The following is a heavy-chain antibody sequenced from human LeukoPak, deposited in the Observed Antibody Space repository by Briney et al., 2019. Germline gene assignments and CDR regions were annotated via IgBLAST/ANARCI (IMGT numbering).Heavy chain of an antibody. V-gene: IGHV4-34*01. Sequence: PSETLSLTCAVYGGSFSGYYWSWIRQPPGKGLEWIGEINHSGSTNYNPSLKSRVTISVDTSKNQFSLKLSSVTAADTAVYYCARGYCSGTSCHTTFDYWGQGTLVTVSS. CDR1: GGSFSGYY. CDR3: ARGYCSGTSCHTTFDY. J-gene: IGHJ4*02. D-gene: IGHD2-2*02. CDR2: INHSGST.